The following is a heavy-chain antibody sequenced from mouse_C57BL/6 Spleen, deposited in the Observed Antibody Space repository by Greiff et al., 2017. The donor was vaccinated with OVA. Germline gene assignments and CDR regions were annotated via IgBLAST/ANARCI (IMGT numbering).Heavy chain of an antibody. CDR3: ARDRNGYYGGAMDY. CDR1: GFTFSDYY. CDR2: INYDGSST. J-gene: IGHJ4*01. V-gene: IGHV5-16*01. Sequence: EVKLVESEGGLVQPGSSMKLSCTASGFTFSDYYMAWVRQVPEKGLEWVANINYDGSSTYYLDSLKSRFIISRDNAKNILYLQMSSLKSEDTATYYCARDRNGYYGGAMDYWGQGTSVTVSS. D-gene: IGHD2-3*01.